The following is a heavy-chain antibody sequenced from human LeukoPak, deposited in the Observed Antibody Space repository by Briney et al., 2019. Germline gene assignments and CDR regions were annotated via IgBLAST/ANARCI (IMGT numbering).Heavy chain of an antibody. CDR1: GGSISSSSYY. V-gene: IGHV4-39*01. CDR2: IYYSGST. D-gene: IGHD3-22*01. Sequence: SETLSLTCTVSGGSISSSSYYWGWIRQPPGKGLEWIGSIYYSGSTYYNPSLKSRVTISVDTSKNQFSLKLSSVTAADTAVYYCARHEREPYYYDSSGYRHNTFDYWGQGTLVTVSS. J-gene: IGHJ4*02. CDR3: ARHEREPYYYDSSGYRHNTFDY.